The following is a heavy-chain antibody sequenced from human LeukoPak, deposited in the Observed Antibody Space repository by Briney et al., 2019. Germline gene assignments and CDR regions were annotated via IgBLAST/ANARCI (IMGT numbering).Heavy chain of an antibody. CDR3: AGLYYYGSGSSFDY. J-gene: IGHJ4*02. Sequence: TSETLFLTCTVSGGSISSYYWSWIRQPAGKGLEWIGRIYTSGSTNYSPSLKSRVAMSVDTSKNQFSLKLSSVTAADTAVYYCAGLYYYGSGSSFDYWGQGTLVTVSS. CDR1: GGSISSYY. CDR2: IYTSGST. V-gene: IGHV4-4*07. D-gene: IGHD3-10*01.